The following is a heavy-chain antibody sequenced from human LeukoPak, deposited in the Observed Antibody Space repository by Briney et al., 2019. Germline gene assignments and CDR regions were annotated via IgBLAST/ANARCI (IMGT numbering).Heavy chain of an antibody. Sequence: GGSLRLSCAASGFTFSSYSMNWVRQAPGKGLEWVSSISSSSSYIYYADSVKGRFTISRDNAKNSLYLQMNSLRAEDTAVYYCAKDIVLFGSMNDYWGQGTPVTVSS. J-gene: IGHJ4*02. CDR3: AKDIVLFGSMNDY. V-gene: IGHV3-21*01. CDR2: ISSSSSYI. D-gene: IGHD2-21*01. CDR1: GFTFSSYS.